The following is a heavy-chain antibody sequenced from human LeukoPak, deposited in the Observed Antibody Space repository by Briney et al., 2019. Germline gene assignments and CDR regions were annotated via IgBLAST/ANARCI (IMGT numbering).Heavy chain of an antibody. J-gene: IGHJ4*02. V-gene: IGHV1-69*13. CDR3: ARSRQYYYDSSGYYRLYYFDY. CDR1: GDTFSSYA. Sequence: GASVKVSCKASGDTFSSYAVSWVRQAPGQGLEWMGGIIPIFGTANYAQKFQGRVTITADESTSTAYMELSSLRSEDTAVYYCARSRQYYYDSSGYYRLYYFDYWGQGTLVTVSS. CDR2: IIPIFGTA. D-gene: IGHD3-22*01.